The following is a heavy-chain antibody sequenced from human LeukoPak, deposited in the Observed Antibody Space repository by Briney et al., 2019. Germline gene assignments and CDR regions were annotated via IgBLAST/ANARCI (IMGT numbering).Heavy chain of an antibody. CDR1: RGTFSFYY. Sequence: PSDTLSLTSAVFRGTFSFYYWSWIRQPPGKGLEWIGEINHSGSTNYNPSLKSQVTISVHTSKKQFSLKLSSVTAADTAVYYCARGYCSGGSCYRLRGMRNWFDPWGQGTLVTVSS. CDR2: INHSGST. CDR3: ARGYCSGGSCYRLRGMRNWFDP. D-gene: IGHD2-15*01. J-gene: IGHJ5*02. V-gene: IGHV4-34*01.